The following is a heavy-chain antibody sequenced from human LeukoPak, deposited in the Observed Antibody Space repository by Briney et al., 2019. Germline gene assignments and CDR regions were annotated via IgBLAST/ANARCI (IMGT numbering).Heavy chain of an antibody. CDR1: GYTFTSYY. J-gene: IGHJ5*02. Sequence: ASVKVSCKASGYTFTSYYMHWVRQAPGQGHEWMAIINPNSGSTTYAQKFQDRVTMTRDTSTSTVYMELSSLRSEDTAVYYCARWDGSTPGWFDPCGQGTLVTVSS. CDR2: INPNSGST. CDR3: ARWDGSTPGWFDP. V-gene: IGHV1-46*01. D-gene: IGHD1-1*01.